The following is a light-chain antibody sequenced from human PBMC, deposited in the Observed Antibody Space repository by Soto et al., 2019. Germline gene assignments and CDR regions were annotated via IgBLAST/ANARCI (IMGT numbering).Light chain of an antibody. CDR1: KSISSS. J-gene: IGKJ1*01. CDR3: QQYDSFSVT. V-gene: IGKV1-5*01. CDR2: DVS. Sequence: DIQMSQSPSTMAASLGDRGGVSCGASKSISSSLDWYQQKPGKAPKLLIYDVSALKRGVPPRFSGSGSGTEFTLTISSLQPEDFATYYCQQYDSFSVTFGQGTKVDNK.